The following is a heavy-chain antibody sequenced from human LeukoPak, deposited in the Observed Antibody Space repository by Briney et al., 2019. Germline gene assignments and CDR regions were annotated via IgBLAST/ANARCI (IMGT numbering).Heavy chain of an antibody. CDR3: ARQEIGLRSFDP. CDR1: GGSISSALYH. Sequence: SETLSLTCTVSGGSISSALYHWGWIRQPPGKNLEWLGSVYYTGSTHNDPSLKSRVTISVDTSKNQFSLNLSSVTAADTAVYYCARQEIGLRSFDPWGQGTLVTVSS. J-gene: IGHJ5*02. CDR2: VYYTGST. V-gene: IGHV4-39*01. D-gene: IGHD3/OR15-3a*01.